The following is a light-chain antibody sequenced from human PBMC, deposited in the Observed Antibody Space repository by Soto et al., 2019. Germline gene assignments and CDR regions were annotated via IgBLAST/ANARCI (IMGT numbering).Light chain of an antibody. V-gene: IGKV3-20*01. CDR3: QQYGSSTGT. J-gene: IGKJ2*01. CDR2: DAS. Sequence: EIVLTQSPGTLSLSPGERVTLSCRASQSVSSSYLAWYQQKPGQAPRLLIYDASSRATGIPDRFSGSGSGTDFTLTISRLEPEDFAVYYCQQYGSSTGTFGPGTKLEIK. CDR1: QSVSSSY.